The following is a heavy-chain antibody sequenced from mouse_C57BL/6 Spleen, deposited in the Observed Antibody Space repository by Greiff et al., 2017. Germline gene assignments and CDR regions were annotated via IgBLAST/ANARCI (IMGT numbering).Heavy chain of an antibody. D-gene: IGHD1-2*01. V-gene: IGHV1-26*01. J-gene: IGHJ2*01. CDR2: INPNNGGT. CDR3: ARRTTALDG. CDR1: GYTFTDYY. Sequence: EVQLQQSGPELVKPGASVKISCKASGYTFTDYYMNWVKQSHGKSLEWIGDINPNNGGTSYNQKFKGKSTLTVDKSSSTAYMELRRLTSEDSAVYCCARRTTALDGWGQGTTLTVS.